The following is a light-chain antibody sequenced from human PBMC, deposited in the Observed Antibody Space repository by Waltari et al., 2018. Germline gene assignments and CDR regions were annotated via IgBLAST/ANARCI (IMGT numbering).Light chain of an antibody. CDR1: NSDIGYYNF. CDR2: GVN. J-gene: IGLJ2*01. CDR3: ASYTSTNTVL. Sequence: QSALTQPASVSGSPGQSITISCAGTNSDIGYYNFVSWYQQHPGKAPKLMIFGVNRWPSGVSHRVSGSKAGNTASLTSSGLQAEDEADYFCASYTSTNTVLFGGGTKVTVL. V-gene: IGLV2-14*03.